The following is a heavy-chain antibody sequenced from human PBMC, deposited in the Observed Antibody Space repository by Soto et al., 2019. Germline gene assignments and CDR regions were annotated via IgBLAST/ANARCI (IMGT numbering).Heavy chain of an antibody. D-gene: IGHD6-13*01. V-gene: IGHV4-31*03. CDR1: GGSISSGGYY. Sequence: SETLSLTCTVSGGSISSGGYYWNWIRQHPGKGLEWIGYIYYSGSTYYNPSLKSRVTISVDTSKNQFSLKLSSVTAADTAVYYCARAFRIAGLFDYWGQGTLVTVS. CDR3: ARAFRIAGLFDY. CDR2: IYYSGST. J-gene: IGHJ4*02.